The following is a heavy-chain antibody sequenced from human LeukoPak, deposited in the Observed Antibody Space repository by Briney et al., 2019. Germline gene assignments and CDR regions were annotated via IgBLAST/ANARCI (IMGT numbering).Heavy chain of an antibody. CDR1: GYTFTGYY. CDR2: ISPNSGGT. D-gene: IGHD4-17*01. J-gene: IGHJ4*02. CDR3: ARGTTVIQTLDY. Sequence: ASVKVSCKASGYTFTGYYMHWVRQAPGQGLGWMGWISPNSGGTNYAQKFQGRVTMTRDTSISTAYMELSRLRSDDTAVYYCARGTTVIQTLDYWGQGTLVTVSS. V-gene: IGHV1-2*02.